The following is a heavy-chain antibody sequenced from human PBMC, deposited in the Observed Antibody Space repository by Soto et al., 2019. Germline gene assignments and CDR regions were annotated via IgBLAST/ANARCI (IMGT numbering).Heavy chain of an antibody. CDR3: ARDPLDY. Sequence: TGGSLRLSCAASGFTFSSYSINWGRQAPGKGLEWVSYISSSSSTIYYADSVKGRFTVSRDNAKNSLYLQMNSLRAEDTAVYYCARDPLDYWGQGTLVTVSS. V-gene: IGHV3-48*01. CDR1: GFTFSSYS. CDR2: ISSSSSTI. J-gene: IGHJ4*02.